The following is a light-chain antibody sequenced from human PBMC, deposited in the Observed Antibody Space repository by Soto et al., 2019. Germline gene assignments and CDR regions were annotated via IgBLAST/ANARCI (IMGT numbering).Light chain of an antibody. CDR1: QSVTTY. V-gene: IGKV3-11*01. Sequence: EILLTQSPDTLSLSPGERATLSCSASQSVTTYLAWYQQKPGQAPRLLIYDASNRATGIPARFSGSGSGTDFTLTISSLEPEDFAVYYCQQRSNWPPLISFGQGTRLEIK. J-gene: IGKJ5*01. CDR3: QQRSNWPPLIS. CDR2: DAS.